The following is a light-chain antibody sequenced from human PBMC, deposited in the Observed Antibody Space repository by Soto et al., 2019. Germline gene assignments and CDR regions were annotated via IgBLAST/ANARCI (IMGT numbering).Light chain of an antibody. J-gene: IGKJ1*01. Sequence: IRLTHSPSTQSASVGDRVTITCRASQSIGNWLSWYQQKPGRAPKLLIYMASYLQSWVPSTISGSGSGTEFTLTISSLQPDDFATYYYQQYKSYSSWTFGQGTKVDIK. V-gene: IGKV1-5*03. CDR3: QQYKSYSSWT. CDR2: MAS. CDR1: QSIGNW.